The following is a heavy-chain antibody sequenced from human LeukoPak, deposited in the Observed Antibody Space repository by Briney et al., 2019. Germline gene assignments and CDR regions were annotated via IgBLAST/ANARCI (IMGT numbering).Heavy chain of an antibody. CDR1: GFTLTTNA. V-gene: IGHV3-23*01. CDR2: VGPSGTT. J-gene: IGHJ4*02. D-gene: IGHD1-26*01. Sequence: PGGSLRLSCAVSGFTLTTNAMSWVRQAPGKGLAWVSAVGPSGTTYYADSVKGRFTISRDNSKYTLYLQMNSLRVEDTAVYYCAKRGGTYRGFDYRGQGTLVTVSS. CDR3: AKRGGTYRGFDY.